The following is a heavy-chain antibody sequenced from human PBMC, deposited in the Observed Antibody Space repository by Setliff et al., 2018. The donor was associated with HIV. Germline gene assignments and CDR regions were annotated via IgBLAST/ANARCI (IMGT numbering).Heavy chain of an antibody. Sequence: SETLSLTCTVSGDSITNDDYYWGWIRQPPGKGLEWIAIIHYNGRTYYDPSLKSRVTMSVDTSKNNFSLRLTSVTAADTAVYYCARKYSGLGCSSSSGFVDYWGQGTLVTVSS. CDR2: IHYNGRT. D-gene: IGHD2-2*01. CDR3: ARKYSGLGCSSSSGFVDY. CDR1: GDSITNDDYY. V-gene: IGHV4-39*02. J-gene: IGHJ4*02.